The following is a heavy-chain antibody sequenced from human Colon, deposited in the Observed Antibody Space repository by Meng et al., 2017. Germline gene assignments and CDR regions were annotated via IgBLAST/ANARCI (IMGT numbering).Heavy chain of an antibody. CDR1: GFTFNDAW. CDR3: ATVYYFGTRRYYPYGH. V-gene: IGHV3-15*01. D-gene: IGHD3-10*01. CDR2: IKSNADGETA. Sequence: GGSLRPSCAASGFTFNDAWMTWVRQAPGKGLEWVCRIKSNADGETADYPAPVKSRFTISRDDSKNSLYLQMNSLKTKATAVYYCATVYYFGTRRYYPYGHWGQGRLVTVSS. J-gene: IGHJ4*02.